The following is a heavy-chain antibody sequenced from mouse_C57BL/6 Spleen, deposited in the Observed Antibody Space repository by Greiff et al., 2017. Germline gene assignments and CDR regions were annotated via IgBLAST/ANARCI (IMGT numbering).Heavy chain of an antibody. D-gene: IGHD1-3*01. CDR3: ARESKGRDY. J-gene: IGHJ2*01. CDR1: GFTFSSYG. CDR2: ISSGGSYT. Sequence: EVQGVESGGDLVKPGGSLKLSCAASGFTFSSYGMSWVRQTPDKRLEWVATISSGGSYTYYPDSVKGRFTISRDNAKNTLYLQMSSLKSEDTARYYCARESKGRDYWGQGTTLTVSS. V-gene: IGHV5-6*01.